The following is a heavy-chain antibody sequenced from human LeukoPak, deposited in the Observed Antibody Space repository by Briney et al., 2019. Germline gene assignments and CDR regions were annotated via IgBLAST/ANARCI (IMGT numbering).Heavy chain of an antibody. D-gene: IGHD3-16*01. CDR2: IKSKKDGETT. CDR1: GFTFPNAW. CDR3: STDDTGHDWGH. J-gene: IGHJ4*02. V-gene: IGHV3-15*01. Sequence: GGSLRLSCAASGFTFPNAWMTWVRQAPGKGLEWVGRIKSKKDGETTDYAAPVKGRFTISRDDSRNTLYLQMNSLKTEDTAVYSCSTDDTGHDWGHWGQGTLITVSS.